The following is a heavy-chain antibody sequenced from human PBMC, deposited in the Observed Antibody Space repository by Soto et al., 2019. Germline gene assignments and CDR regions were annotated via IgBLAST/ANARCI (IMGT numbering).Heavy chain of an antibody. CDR3: ARETHYYGMDV. J-gene: IGHJ6*02. Sequence: GGSLRLSCAASGFTFSNYGMHWVRQAPGKGLEWVAVIWYDGSNKYYADSVKGRFTISRDSFKNTLDLQMNSLRAEDTAVYYCARETHYYGMDVWGQGTTVTVSS. V-gene: IGHV3-33*01. CDR1: GFTFSNYG. CDR2: IWYDGSNK.